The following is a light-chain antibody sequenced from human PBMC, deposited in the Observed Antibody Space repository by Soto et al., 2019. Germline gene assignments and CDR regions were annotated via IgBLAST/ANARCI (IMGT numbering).Light chain of an antibody. CDR1: QTISNNY. CDR2: AVS. V-gene: IGKV3D-20*02. CDR3: QQPRNSPWT. J-gene: IGKJ1*01. Sequence: EIVLTQSPGTLTLSPGESAALSCRASQTISNNYLVWYRQKPGQAPRLLIHAVSSRAAGIPDRFSGRVSGTDFVFTIPRPEAVDAAVYYSQQPRNSPWTSGQGTRVDI.